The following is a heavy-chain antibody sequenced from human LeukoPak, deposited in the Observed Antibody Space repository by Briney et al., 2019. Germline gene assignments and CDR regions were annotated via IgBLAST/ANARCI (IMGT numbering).Heavy chain of an antibody. CDR2: IYYNGRT. D-gene: IGHD3-3*01. CDR1: GFTVSSNY. Sequence: GSLRLSCAASGFTVSSNYMSWVRQPPGEGLEWIGNIYYNGRTYYSPSLKSRGTISVDTSNNQFSLKLNSVTAADTAVYYCARITDRTIFGEIMHGFDVWGQGTPVTVSS. CDR3: ARITDRTIFGEIMHGFDV. J-gene: IGHJ3*01. V-gene: IGHV4-59*04.